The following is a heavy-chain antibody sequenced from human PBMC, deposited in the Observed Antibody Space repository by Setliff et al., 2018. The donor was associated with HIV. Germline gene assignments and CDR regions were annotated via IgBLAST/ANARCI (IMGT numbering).Heavy chain of an antibody. Sequence: SETLSLTCAVSGYSISTAYYWGWIRQPPGKGLEWIGSVYHSGTTYYNPSLKSRVTISVDMSNNQFSLKVTSVTGADTAVYYCMRGRSITIFGVAYFDFWCQGTQVTVSS. CDR2: VYHSGTT. D-gene: IGHD3-3*01. CDR1: GYSISTAYY. CDR3: MRGRSITIFGVAYFDF. V-gene: IGHV4-38-2*01. J-gene: IGHJ4*02.